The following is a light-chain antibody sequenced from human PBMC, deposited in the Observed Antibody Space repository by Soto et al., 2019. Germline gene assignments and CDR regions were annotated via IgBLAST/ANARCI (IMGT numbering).Light chain of an antibody. CDR2: GAS. CDR3: QNYNRAPWT. CDR1: QDISNY. V-gene: IGKV1-27*01. J-gene: IGKJ1*01. Sequence: DIQMTQSPSSLSASVGDRVTITCRASQDISNYLAWYQQKPGKVPKLLIYGASTLQSGVPSRFSGSGSGTDFTLTISSLPTEDVATYYCQNYNRAPWTFGQGTKVESK.